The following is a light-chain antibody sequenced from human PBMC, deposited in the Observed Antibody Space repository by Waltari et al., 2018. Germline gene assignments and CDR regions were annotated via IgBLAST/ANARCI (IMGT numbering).Light chain of an antibody. CDR1: PNILYTSNNKNY. CDR2: WAS. V-gene: IGKV4-1*01. J-gene: IGKJ2*01. CDR3: QQYYNTPYT. Sequence: DIVMTQSPDSLAVSLGERATINCKSSPNILYTSNNKNYLAWYQRKPGQPPKLLFYWASTRESGVPDRFSGSGSGTDFTLTISSLQAEDVAIYYCQQYYNTPYTFGQGTKLEI.